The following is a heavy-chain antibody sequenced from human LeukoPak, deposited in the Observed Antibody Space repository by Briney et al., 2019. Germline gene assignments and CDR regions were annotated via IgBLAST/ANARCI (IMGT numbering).Heavy chain of an antibody. J-gene: IGHJ5*02. CDR2: ITGSSSTI. CDR3: AKSNWCDP. Sequence: GGSLRLSYAASGFTFSSYSMNWVRQAPGKGLEWVSYITGSSSTIYYADSVRGRFTISRDNFKNSLYLQMNSLRVEDTAVYYCAKSNWCDPWGQGTLVTVSS. CDR1: GFTFSSYS. V-gene: IGHV3-48*04.